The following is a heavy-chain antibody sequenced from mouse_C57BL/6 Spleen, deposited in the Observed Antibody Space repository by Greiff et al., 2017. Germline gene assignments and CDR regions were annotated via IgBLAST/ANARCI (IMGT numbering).Heavy chain of an antibody. CDR3: ARDGGYYEEDY. CDR2: ISDGGSYT. Sequence: EVKLMESGGGLVRPGGSLKLSCAASGFNFSCYAMSWVRQTPEKRLEWVATISDGGSYTYSPDNVKGRFTISRDNAKNNLYLQMSNLKSEDTAMYYCARDGGYYEEDYWGQGTTLTVSS. CDR1: GFNFSCYA. D-gene: IGHD2-3*01. V-gene: IGHV5-4*01. J-gene: IGHJ2*01.